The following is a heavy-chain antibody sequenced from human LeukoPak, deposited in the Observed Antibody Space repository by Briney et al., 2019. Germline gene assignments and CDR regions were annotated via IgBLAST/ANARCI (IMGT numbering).Heavy chain of an antibody. Sequence: GGSLRLSCTASGFIFNIYGMNWVRQAPGKGLEWISYIKGNSDTIHYADSVKGRFTISRDNAKNTLSLQMTSLRAEDTATYYCVRGQGAHDNWFDPWGQGTLVTVAS. CDR3: VRGQGAHDNWFDP. J-gene: IGHJ5*02. CDR1: GFIFNIYG. D-gene: IGHD4/OR15-4a*01. V-gene: IGHV3-48*01. CDR2: IKGNSDTI.